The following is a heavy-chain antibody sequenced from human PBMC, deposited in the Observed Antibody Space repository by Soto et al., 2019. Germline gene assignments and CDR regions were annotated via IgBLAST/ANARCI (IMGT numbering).Heavy chain of an antibody. CDR2: IYYSGST. Sequence: QVQLQESGPGLVKPSETLSLTCTVSGGSISSYYWSWSRQPPGKGLEWIGYIYYSGSTNYNPSLKSRVTISVDTSKNQLSLKLSSVTAADTAVYYCAREGTTVDSYYYYGMDVWGQGTTVTVSS. J-gene: IGHJ6*02. CDR1: GGSISSYY. D-gene: IGHD1-1*01. CDR3: AREGTTVDSYYYYGMDV. V-gene: IGHV4-59*01.